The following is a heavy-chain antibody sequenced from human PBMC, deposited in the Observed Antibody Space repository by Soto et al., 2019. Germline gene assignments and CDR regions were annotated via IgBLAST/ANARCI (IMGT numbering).Heavy chain of an antibody. D-gene: IGHD6-19*01. CDR3: ARSASSGWYFDY. CDR1: GGSISSYY. Sequence: SETLSLTCTVSGGSISSYYWSWIRQPPGKGLEWIGYIYYSGSTNYNPSLRSRVTISVDTSRNQFSLKLSSVTAAFTAVYYCARSASSGWYFDYWGQGTLVTVSS. CDR2: IYYSGST. V-gene: IGHV4-59*01. J-gene: IGHJ4*02.